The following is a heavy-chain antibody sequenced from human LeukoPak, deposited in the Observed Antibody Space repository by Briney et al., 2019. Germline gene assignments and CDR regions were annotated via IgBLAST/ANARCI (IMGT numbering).Heavy chain of an antibody. CDR3: ARQLGYCSRGTCYFDD. J-gene: IGHJ4*02. Sequence: GGSLRLSCAASGFTFRNYGMSWVRQAPGKGLEWISAISGSGGDTYFADSVKGRFTVSRDNSKNTLYLQMNTLRAEDTALYHCARQLGYCSRGTCYFDDWGQGTLVTVSS. CDR1: GFTFRNYG. CDR2: ISGSGGDT. V-gene: IGHV3-23*01. D-gene: IGHD2-15*01.